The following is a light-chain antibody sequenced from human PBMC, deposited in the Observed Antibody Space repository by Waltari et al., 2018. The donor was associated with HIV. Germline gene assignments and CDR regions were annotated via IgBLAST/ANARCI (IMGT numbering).Light chain of an antibody. CDR3: QQYMNSPRT. CDR2: AAS. V-gene: IGKV3-20*01. Sequence: EIVLTQSPGTLSLSPGERATISCRASQSVRSTHLAWNQQKPGQPPRLLIYAASTRATGIPERFSGSGSGTDFTLASRRLEPEDFAVYYCQQYMNSPRTFGQGTKVEI. CDR1: QSVRSTH. J-gene: IGKJ1*01.